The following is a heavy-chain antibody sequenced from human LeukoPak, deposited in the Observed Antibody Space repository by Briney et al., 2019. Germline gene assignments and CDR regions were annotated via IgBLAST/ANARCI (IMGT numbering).Heavy chain of an antibody. D-gene: IGHD4-11*01. J-gene: IGHJ4*02. Sequence: GGSLRLSCAASGFTFSSYSMNWVRQAPGKGLEWVSSISSSSSYIYYADSVKGRFTISRDNSKNTLYLQMNSLRAEDTAVYYCAKSTVGTVAPFDYWGQGTLVTVSS. V-gene: IGHV3-21*04. CDR3: AKSTVGTVAPFDY. CDR2: ISSSSSYI. CDR1: GFTFSSYS.